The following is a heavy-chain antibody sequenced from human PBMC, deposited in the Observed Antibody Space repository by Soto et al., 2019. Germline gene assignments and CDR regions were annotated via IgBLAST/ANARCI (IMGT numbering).Heavy chain of an antibody. D-gene: IGHD3-3*01. J-gene: IGHJ5*02. CDR1: GFTFSSYA. CDR3: AKVGYYDFWSGYNNWFDP. Sequence: GGSLRLSCAASGFTFSSYAMSWVRQAPGKGLEWVSAISGSGGSTYYADSVKGRFTISRDNSKNTLYLQMNSLRAEDTAVYYCAKVGYYDFWSGYNNWFDPWGQGTLVTVSS. V-gene: IGHV3-23*01. CDR2: ISGSGGST.